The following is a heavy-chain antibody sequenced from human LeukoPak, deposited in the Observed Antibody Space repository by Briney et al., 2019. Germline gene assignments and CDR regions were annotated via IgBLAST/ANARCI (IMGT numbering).Heavy chain of an antibody. CDR2: IYYSGST. D-gene: IGHD6-6*01. CDR3: ARSDPPASSIRGRLFDY. J-gene: IGHJ4*02. Sequence: SETLSLTCTVSGGSISSYYWSWIRQPPGKGLEWIGYIYYSGSTNYNPSLKGRVTISVDTSKNQFSLKLSSVTAADTAVYYCARSDPPASSIRGRLFDYWGQGTLVTVTS. CDR1: GGSISSYY. V-gene: IGHV4-59*01.